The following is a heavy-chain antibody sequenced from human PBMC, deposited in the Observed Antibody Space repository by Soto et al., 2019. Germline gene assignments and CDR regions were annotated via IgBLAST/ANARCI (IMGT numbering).Heavy chain of an antibody. CDR2: VYYSGST. J-gene: IGHJ4*02. V-gene: IGHV4-39*01. CDR3: GRRDGLDTISYYFDY. D-gene: IGHD1-1*01. CDR1: GGSVSSSSYY. Sequence: SETLSLTCTVSGGSVSSSSYYWGWVRQPPGKGLEWIGSVYYSGSTYYNPSLESRVTISVDKSKNQFSLKLMSLSAADTAVYYCGRRDGLDTISYYFDYWGQGDLVTVSS.